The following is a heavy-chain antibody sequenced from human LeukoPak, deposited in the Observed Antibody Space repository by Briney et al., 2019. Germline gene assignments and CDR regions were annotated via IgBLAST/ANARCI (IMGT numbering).Heavy chain of an antibody. CDR1: GGSISSYY. CDR3: ATLHSSAYFIDY. Sequence: SETLSLTCTVSGGSISSYYWSWIRQPPGKGLEWIGYVSYSGSTNYNPSLKSRVAMSVNTSKNHFSLNLGAVTAADTAVYYCATLHSSAYFIDYWGQGTLVTVSS. CDR2: VSYSGST. V-gene: IGHV4-59*08. J-gene: IGHJ4*02. D-gene: IGHD3-22*01.